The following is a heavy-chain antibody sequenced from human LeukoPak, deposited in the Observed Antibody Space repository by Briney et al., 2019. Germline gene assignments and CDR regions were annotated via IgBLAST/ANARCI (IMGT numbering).Heavy chain of an antibody. V-gene: IGHV3-30*18. J-gene: IGHJ4*02. Sequence: GTSLRLSCAASGFTFSDYGMHWVRQAPGKGLEWVAVLSSGGSHEYFADSVKGRFTISRDNSKNTLNLQMSSLRPEDTAVYYCAKEGATAGKMRFHFDYWGQGTLVTVSS. CDR2: LSSGGSHE. CDR3: AKEGATAGKMRFHFDY. D-gene: IGHD6-13*01. CDR1: GFTFSDYG.